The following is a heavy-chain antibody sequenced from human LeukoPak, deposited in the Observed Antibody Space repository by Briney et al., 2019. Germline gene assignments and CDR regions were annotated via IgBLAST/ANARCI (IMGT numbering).Heavy chain of an antibody. CDR2: INHSGST. J-gene: IGHJ4*02. CDR1: GGSFSGYY. Sequence: SETLSLTCAVYGGSFSGYYWSWIRQPPGEGLEWIGEINHSGSTNYNPSLKSRVTISVDTSKNQFSLKLSSVTAADTAVYYCARGIGQGSDYWGQGTLVTVSS. V-gene: IGHV4-34*01. CDR3: ARGIGQGSDY.